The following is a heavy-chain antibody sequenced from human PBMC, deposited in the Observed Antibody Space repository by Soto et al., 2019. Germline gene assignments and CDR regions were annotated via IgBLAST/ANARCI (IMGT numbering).Heavy chain of an antibody. J-gene: IGHJ4*02. Sequence: QVQLVQSGADVKKPGASVKVSCKASGYTFTDYGINWVRQAPGQGLEWMGWISAKNGNTNLGQKFRGRVTLTTDTSTSTVYMELRSLTPDDTAVYYCARDPPETPSDYWGQGTLVTVSS. CDR2: ISAKNGNT. CDR1: GYTFTDYG. V-gene: IGHV1-18*01. CDR3: ARDPPETPSDY.